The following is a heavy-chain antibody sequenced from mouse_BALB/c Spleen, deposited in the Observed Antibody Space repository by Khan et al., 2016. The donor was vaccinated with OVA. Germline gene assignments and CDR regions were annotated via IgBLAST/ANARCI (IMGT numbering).Heavy chain of an antibody. CDR2: ISSGSSTI. V-gene: IGHV5-17*02. Sequence: EVQGVESGGGLVQPGGSRKLSCAASGFTFSSFGMHWVRQAPEKGLEWVAYISSGSSTIYYADTVTGRFTISRDNPKNTLFLQMTSLRSEDTAMYYCASHYYGKNYFDYWGQGTTLTVSS. CDR1: GFTFSSFG. D-gene: IGHD1-1*01. CDR3: ASHYYGKNYFDY. J-gene: IGHJ2*01.